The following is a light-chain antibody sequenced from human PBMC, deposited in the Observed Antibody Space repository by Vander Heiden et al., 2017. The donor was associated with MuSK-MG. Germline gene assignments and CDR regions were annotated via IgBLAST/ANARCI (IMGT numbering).Light chain of an antibody. V-gene: IGKV1-39*01. CDR3: QQNDSTPMCS. J-gene: IGKJ2*04. Sequence: DIQMTQSPSSLSASVGDRVTITCRASQSISSYLNWYQQKPGKAPKLLIYAASSLQSGVPSRFSGSGSGTDFTLTISSLQPEDFATYYCQQNDSTPMCSFGQGTKLEIK. CDR1: QSISSY. CDR2: AAS.